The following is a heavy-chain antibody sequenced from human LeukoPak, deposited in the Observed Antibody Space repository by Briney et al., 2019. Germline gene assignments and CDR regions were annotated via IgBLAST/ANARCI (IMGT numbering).Heavy chain of an antibody. CDR2: IWYDGRNE. CDR3: ARDAAYVGATPFDY. V-gene: IGHV3-33*01. D-gene: IGHD1-26*01. CDR1: GFTFSTYG. J-gene: IGHJ4*02. Sequence: GGSLRLSCAASGFTFSTYGMHWVRQAPGKGLEWVAVIWYDGRNEYYADSVKGRFTISRDNSKNTLYLQMNSLRAEDTAVYYCARDAAYVGATPFDYWGQGILVTVSS.